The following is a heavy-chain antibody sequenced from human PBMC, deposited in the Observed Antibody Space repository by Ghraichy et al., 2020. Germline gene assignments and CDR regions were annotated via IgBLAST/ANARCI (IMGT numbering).Heavy chain of an antibody. CDR2: FYYSGST. CDR1: GGSISSYY. D-gene: IGHD6-6*01. CDR3: ARDRAKYSSSSWFDY. V-gene: IGHV4-59*01. J-gene: IGHJ4*02. Sequence: SETLSLTCTVSGGSISSYYWSWIRQPPGKGLEWIGDFYYSGSTSYNPSLKSRVTISVDTSKNQFSLKLSSVTAADTAIYYCARDRAKYSSSSWFDYWGQGALVTVSS.